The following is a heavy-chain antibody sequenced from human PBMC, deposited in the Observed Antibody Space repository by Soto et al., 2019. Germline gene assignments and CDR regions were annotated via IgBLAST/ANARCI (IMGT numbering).Heavy chain of an antibody. V-gene: IGHV4-39*01. J-gene: IGHJ5*02. CDR3: ARHPSDFWFDP. D-gene: IGHD2-21*02. Sequence: PSETLSLTCSVSGGSISSSSYFWGWISQPPGKGLEWIGSIYYSGSTYYNPSLKSRVTVSVHTSKNQFSLKLSSVTAADTAVYYCARHPSDFWFDPWGQGTLVTVSS. CDR1: GGSISSSSYF. CDR2: IYYSGST.